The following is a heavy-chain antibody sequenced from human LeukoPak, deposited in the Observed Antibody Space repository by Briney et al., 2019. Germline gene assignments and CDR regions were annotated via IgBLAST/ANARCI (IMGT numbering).Heavy chain of an antibody. D-gene: IGHD3-22*01. CDR3: ARAYYDSSGPLYYFDY. Sequence: ASVKVSCRASGYTFTSYGISWVRQAPGQGLEWMGWISAYNGNTNYAQKLQGRVTMTTDTPTSTAYMELRSLRSDDTAVYYCARAYYDSSGPLYYFDYWGQGTLVTVSS. J-gene: IGHJ4*02. V-gene: IGHV1-18*01. CDR1: GYTFTSYG. CDR2: ISAYNGNT.